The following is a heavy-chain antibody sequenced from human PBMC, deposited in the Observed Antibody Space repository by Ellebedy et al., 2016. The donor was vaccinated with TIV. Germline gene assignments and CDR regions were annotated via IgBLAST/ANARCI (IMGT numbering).Heavy chain of an antibody. CDR2: ISHDGSNT. CDR1: GFTFSSYV. J-gene: IGHJ4*02. D-gene: IGHD3-22*01. CDR3: AREYYYDRRASPSFYFDY. Sequence: GGSLRFSXAASGFTFSSYVIHWVRQAPGKGLEWVAVISHDGSNTYYTDSVKGRFTISRDDSKNTLYLQMNSLRVEDTAVYYCAREYYYDRRASPSFYFDYWGQGTLVTVSS. V-gene: IGHV3-30-3*01.